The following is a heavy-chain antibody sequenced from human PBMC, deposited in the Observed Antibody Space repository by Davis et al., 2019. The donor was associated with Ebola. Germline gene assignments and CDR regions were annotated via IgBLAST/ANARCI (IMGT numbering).Heavy chain of an antibody. CDR1: GGSISTNTW. CDR2: INHSGST. Sequence: SETLSLTCAVSGGSISTNTWWTWVRQPPGKGLEWIGEINHSGSTNYNPSLKSRVTISVDRSKNQFSLKLSSVTAADTAVYYCARGRWFGEFDYWGQGTLVTVSS. D-gene: IGHD3-10*01. J-gene: IGHJ4*02. V-gene: IGHV4-4*02. CDR3: ARGRWFGEFDY.